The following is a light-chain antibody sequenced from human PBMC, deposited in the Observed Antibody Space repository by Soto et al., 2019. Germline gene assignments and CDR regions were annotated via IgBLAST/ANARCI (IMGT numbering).Light chain of an antibody. CDR1: QSISSY. CDR2: AAS. J-gene: IGKJ1*01. V-gene: IGKV1-39*01. Sequence: DIQMTQAPSSLSASVGDRVTITCRASQSISSYLNWYQQKPEKAPKLLIYAASSLQSGAPSRFSGSRSGTDFTLTISSLQPEDFATYYCQQSYSTPPTFGQGTKVEIK. CDR3: QQSYSTPPT.